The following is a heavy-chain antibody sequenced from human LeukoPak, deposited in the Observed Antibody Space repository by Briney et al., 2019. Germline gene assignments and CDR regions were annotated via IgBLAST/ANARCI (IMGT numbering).Heavy chain of an antibody. J-gene: IGHJ4*02. CDR2: INIGGSDT. D-gene: IGHD7-27*01. V-gene: IGHV3-74*01. Sequence: PGGSLRLSCAASGFTFSDYWMHWVRHAPGKGLVWVSRINIGGSDTTYADSEKVLFTISRDNAKSTLYLQMNSLRVEGTAVYFCARDRSRTNGGFDFWGGGPVVTVSS. CDR1: GFTFSDYW. CDR3: ARDRSRTNGGFDF.